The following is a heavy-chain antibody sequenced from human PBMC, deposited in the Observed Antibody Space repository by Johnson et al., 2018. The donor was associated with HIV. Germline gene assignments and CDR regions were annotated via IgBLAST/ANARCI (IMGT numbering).Heavy chain of an antibody. V-gene: IGHV3-30-3*01. CDR2: ISYDGSNK. Sequence: QVQLVESGGGVVQPGRSLRLSCAASEFTFSSYAFHWVRQAPGKGLEWVAVISYDGSNKYYAASVKGRFTISRDNSKNTLYLQMNSLRAEDTAVYYCARVQWLMLDAFDIWGQGTMVTVSS. J-gene: IGHJ3*02. CDR1: EFTFSSYA. D-gene: IGHD6-19*01. CDR3: ARVQWLMLDAFDI.